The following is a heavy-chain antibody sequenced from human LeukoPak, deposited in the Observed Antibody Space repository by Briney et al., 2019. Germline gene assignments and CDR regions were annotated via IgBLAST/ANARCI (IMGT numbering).Heavy chain of an antibody. CDR2: FSGSGGST. V-gene: IGHV3-23*01. D-gene: IGHD2-15*01. Sequence: GGSLRLSCAPSGFTFSSFAMSWVRQAPGKGLEWVSTFSGSGGSTYYADSVKGRFSISRDNSKNTLYLQMNSLRAEDTAAYYCARSGLNRFDYWGQGTLVTVSS. CDR3: ARSGLNRFDY. J-gene: IGHJ4*02. CDR1: GFTFSSFA.